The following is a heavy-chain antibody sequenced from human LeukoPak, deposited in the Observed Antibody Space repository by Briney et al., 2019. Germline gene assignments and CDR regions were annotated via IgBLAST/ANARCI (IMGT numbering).Heavy chain of an antibody. CDR2: INPSGGST. CDR1: GYTFTSYY. D-gene: IGHD3-10*01. CDR3: ARGVGAMVRGPPDAFDI. J-gene: IGHJ3*02. Sequence: ASVKVSCKASGYTFTSYYTHWVRQAPGQGLEWMGIINPSGGSTSYAQKFQGRVTMTRDTSTSTVYMELSSLRSEDTAVYYCARGVGAMVRGPPDAFDIWGQGTMVTVSS. V-gene: IGHV1-46*01.